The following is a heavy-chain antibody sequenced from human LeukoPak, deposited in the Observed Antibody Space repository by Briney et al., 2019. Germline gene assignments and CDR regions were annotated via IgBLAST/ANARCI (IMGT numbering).Heavy chain of an antibody. Sequence: KPSETLSLTCAVSGGSISSNSYYWGWIRQPRGKGLEWIGSIYYSGSTYYNPYLKSRVTISVDTSKNQFSLKLSSVTAADTAVYYCARHLTDYDSSSYFDYWGQGTLVTVSS. CDR2: IYYSGST. V-gene: IGHV4-39*01. CDR1: GGSISSNSYY. CDR3: ARHLTDYDSSSYFDY. J-gene: IGHJ4*02. D-gene: IGHD3-22*01.